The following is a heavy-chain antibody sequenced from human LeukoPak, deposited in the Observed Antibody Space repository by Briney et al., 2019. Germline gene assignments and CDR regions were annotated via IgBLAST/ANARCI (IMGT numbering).Heavy chain of an antibody. CDR3: ARVMGDITMTVRRWFDP. J-gene: IGHJ5*02. V-gene: IGHV1-2*02. Sequence: ASVKVSCKASGYTFTGYYMHWVRQAPGHGLEWMGWINPNSGGTNYAQKFQGRVTMTRDTSISTAYMELSRLRSDDTAVYYCARVMGDITMTVRRWFDPWGQGTLVTVSS. CDR2: INPNSGGT. D-gene: IGHD3-22*01. CDR1: GYTFTGYY.